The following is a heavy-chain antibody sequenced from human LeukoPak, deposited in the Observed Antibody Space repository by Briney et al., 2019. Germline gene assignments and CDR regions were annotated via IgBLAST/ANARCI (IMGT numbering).Heavy chain of an antibody. D-gene: IGHD3-22*01. V-gene: IGHV3-23*01. CDR1: SSYA. J-gene: IGHJ4*02. CDR2: ITSSGGKS. CDR3: AKSNGYFEY. Sequence: GGSLRLSCAASSSYAMSWVRQAPGKGLEWVSTITSSGGKSYYADSVKGRFTISRDNSKNTLYLQMNSLRVEDTAVYYCAKSNGYFEYWGQGTLVPVSS.